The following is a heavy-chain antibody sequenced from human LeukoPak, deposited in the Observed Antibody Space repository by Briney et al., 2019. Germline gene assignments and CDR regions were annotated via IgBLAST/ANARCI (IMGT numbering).Heavy chain of an antibody. D-gene: IGHD3-16*01. V-gene: IGHV3-66*01. Sequence: GGSLRLSCAASGFTVSSNYMSWVGQVQAKGLEWVSVIYSEGTISYADSVKGRFTISRDNSENTLYLQMNSLRVEDTAVYYCAREVGGGASGQWGQGTLVTVSS. CDR1: GFTVSSNY. CDR2: IYSEGTI. J-gene: IGHJ4*02. CDR3: AREVGGGASGQ.